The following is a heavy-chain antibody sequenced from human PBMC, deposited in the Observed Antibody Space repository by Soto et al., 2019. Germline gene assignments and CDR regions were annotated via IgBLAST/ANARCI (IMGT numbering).Heavy chain of an antibody. V-gene: IGHV4-34*01. D-gene: IGHD6-6*01. Sequence: PSETLSLTCAVYGGSFSGYYWSWIRQPPGKGLEWIGEINHRGSTNYNPSLKSRVTISVDTSKNQLSLKLSSVTAADTAVYYCARGYSSSAGSNYYGMDVWGQGTTVT. CDR3: ARGYSSSAGSNYYGMDV. CDR2: INHRGST. J-gene: IGHJ6*02. CDR1: GGSFSGYY.